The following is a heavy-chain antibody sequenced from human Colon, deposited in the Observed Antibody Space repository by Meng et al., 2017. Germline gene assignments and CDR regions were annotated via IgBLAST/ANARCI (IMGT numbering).Heavy chain of an antibody. J-gene: IGHJ4*02. CDR2: IYQTGST. CDR3: ATSGCTSSTNCHAPLR. D-gene: IGHD2-2*01. Sequence: QGHLQGSGPGLVRPSGTLSLTCAVSGGSISTTNWWSWVRQPPGKGLEWIGEIYQTGSTNYNSSLNSRVTISLDKPKNQFSLRMNSVTAADTAVYYCATSGCTSSTNCHAPLRWGQGTLVTVSS. V-gene: IGHV4-4*02. CDR1: GGSISTTNW.